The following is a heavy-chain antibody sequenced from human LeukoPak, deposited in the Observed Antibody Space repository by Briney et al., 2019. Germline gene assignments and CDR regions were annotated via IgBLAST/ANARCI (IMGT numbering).Heavy chain of an antibody. D-gene: IGHD4-17*01. V-gene: IGHV3-33*01. CDR3: ARAPTDYGDSRGSFDI. Sequence: PGRSLRLSCAASGFNFSTSGMHWVRQAPGKGLEWVAIIWYDGSDKYYADSVKGRFSISRDNSKNTLYLQMDSLRAEDTAVYYCARAPTDYGDSRGSFDIWGQGTMVTVSS. J-gene: IGHJ3*02. CDR2: IWYDGSDK. CDR1: GFNFSTSG.